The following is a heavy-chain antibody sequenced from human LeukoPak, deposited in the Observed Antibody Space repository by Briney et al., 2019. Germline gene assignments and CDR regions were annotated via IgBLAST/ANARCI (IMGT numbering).Heavy chain of an antibody. Sequence: PSETLSLTCTVSGGSISSYYWSWIRQPPGKGLEWIGYIYYSGSTNYNPSLKSRVTISVDTSKNQFSLKLSSVTAADTAVYYCARWSYSSGWSNYWGQGTLVTVSS. CDR2: IYYSGST. J-gene: IGHJ4*02. V-gene: IGHV4-59*08. CDR3: ARWSYSSGWSNY. CDR1: GGSISSYY. D-gene: IGHD6-19*01.